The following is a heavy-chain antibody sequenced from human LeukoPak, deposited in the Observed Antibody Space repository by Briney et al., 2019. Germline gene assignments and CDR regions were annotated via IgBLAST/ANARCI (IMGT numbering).Heavy chain of an antibody. CDR1: GASFISYY. D-gene: IGHD1-1*01. CDR3: ARQLRAYYMDV. V-gene: IGHV4-4*09. J-gene: IGHJ6*03. Sequence: SETLSLTCTVSGASFISYYWSWIRQPPGKGLEWIGYIHTSGSTNYNPSLKSRVTISVDTSKNQFSLTLSSVTAADTAVYYCARQLRAYYMDVWGKGTTVTVSS. CDR2: IHTSGST.